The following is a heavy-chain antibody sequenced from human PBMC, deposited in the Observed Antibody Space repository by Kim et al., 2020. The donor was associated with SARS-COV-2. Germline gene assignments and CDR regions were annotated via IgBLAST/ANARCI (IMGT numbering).Heavy chain of an antibody. D-gene: IGHD2-2*01. CDR1: GFTFSSYA. CDR2: ISGSGGST. V-gene: IGHV3-23*01. J-gene: IGHJ6*02. Sequence: GGSLRLSCAASGFTFSSYAMSWVRQAPGKGLEWVSAISGSGGSTYYADSVKGRFTISRDNSKNTLYLQMNSLRAEDTAVYYCAKAVVPAAMIVMGNYYYYGMDVWGQGTTVTVSS. CDR3: AKAVVPAAMIVMGNYYYYGMDV.